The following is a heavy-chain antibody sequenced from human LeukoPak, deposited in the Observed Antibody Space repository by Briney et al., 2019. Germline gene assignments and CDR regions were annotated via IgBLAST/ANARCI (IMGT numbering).Heavy chain of an antibody. D-gene: IGHD3-22*01. CDR1: GFTFDDYG. Sequence: PGGSLRLSCAASGFTFDDYGMSWVRQAPGKGLEWVSGINWNGGSTGYADSVKGRFTISRDNAKNSLYLQMNSLRAEDTVLYYCAREGYYYDSSGPGADYWGQGTLVTVSS. J-gene: IGHJ4*02. CDR2: INWNGGST. V-gene: IGHV3-20*04. CDR3: AREGYYYDSSGPGADY.